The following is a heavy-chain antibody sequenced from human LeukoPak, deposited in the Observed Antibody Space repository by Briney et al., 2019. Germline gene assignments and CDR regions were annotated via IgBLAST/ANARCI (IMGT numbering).Heavy chain of an antibody. CDR2: ISYDGSNK. V-gene: IGHV3-30-3*01. CDR3: ARDLYFDY. CDR1: GFTFSSYA. J-gene: IGHJ4*02. Sequence: GGSLRLSCAASGFTFSSYAMHWIRQAPGKGLEWVAVISYDGSNKYYADSVKGRFTISRDNSKNTLYLQMNSLRAEDTAVYYCARDLYFDYWGQGTLVTVSS.